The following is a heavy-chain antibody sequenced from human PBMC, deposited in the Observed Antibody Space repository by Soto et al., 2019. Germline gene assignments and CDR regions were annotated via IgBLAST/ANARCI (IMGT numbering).Heavy chain of an antibody. V-gene: IGHV3-23*01. J-gene: IGHJ4*02. CDR3: ARRV. CDR2: ISAGGDRT. Sequence: EVQVSESGGGLVQPGGSLRLSGATSGFTFSNYPMNWVRQAPGKGLEWVSGISAGGDRTYYADSVKGRFTIFRDNSKNSVSLRMISLRVEDTAVYYCARRVWGQGTLVTVSS. CDR1: GFTFSNYP.